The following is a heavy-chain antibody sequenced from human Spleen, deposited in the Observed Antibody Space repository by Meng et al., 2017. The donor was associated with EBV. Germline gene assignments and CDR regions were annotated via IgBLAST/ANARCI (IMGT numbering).Heavy chain of an antibody. CDR3: ARGGATYPRY. V-gene: IGHV1-18*04. CDR1: GYTFSSHG. D-gene: IGHD4/OR15-4a*01. J-gene: IGHJ4*02. Sequence: QVQRVQSGAEVRKAGASVKVSCTASGYTFSSHGISWVRQAPGQGLDWMGWISVNTGNTNYEQKFQGRVTMTTDTSTSTAYMELKSLRSDDTAVYYCARGGATYPRYWGQGALVTVSS. CDR2: ISVNTGNT.